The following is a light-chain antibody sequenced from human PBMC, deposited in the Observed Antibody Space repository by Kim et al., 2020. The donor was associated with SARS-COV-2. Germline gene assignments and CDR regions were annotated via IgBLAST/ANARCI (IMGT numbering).Light chain of an antibody. CDR2: DAS. V-gene: IGKV1-33*01. Sequence: ASVGDRVTITCQASQDISNYLNWYQQKPGKAPKLLIYDASNLETGVPSRFSGSGSGTDFNFTISSLQPEDIATYYCQQYDNLPMYTFGQGTKLEI. CDR1: QDISNY. J-gene: IGKJ2*01. CDR3: QQYDNLPMYT.